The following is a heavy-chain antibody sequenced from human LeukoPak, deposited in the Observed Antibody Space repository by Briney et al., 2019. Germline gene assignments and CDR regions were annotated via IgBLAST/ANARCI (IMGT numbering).Heavy chain of an antibody. J-gene: IGHJ4*02. CDR2: IYYSGST. CDR3: ARAGGDYSNYFDY. D-gene: IGHD4-11*01. Sequence: PSETLSLTCTVSGGSISPYYWSWIRQPPGKGLEWIGYIYYSGSTNYNPSLKSRVTISVDTSKNQFSLKLSSVTAADTAVYYCARAGGDYSNYFDYWGQGTLVTVSS. V-gene: IGHV4-59*01. CDR1: GGSISPYY.